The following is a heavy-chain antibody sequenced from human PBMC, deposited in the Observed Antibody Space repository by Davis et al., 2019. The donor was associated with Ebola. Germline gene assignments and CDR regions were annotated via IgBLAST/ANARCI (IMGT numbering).Heavy chain of an antibody. V-gene: IGHV3-30*18. Sequence: PGGSLRLSCAASGFTFSSYGMHWVRQAPGKGLEWVAVISYDGSNKYYADSVKGRFTISRDNSKNTLYLQMNSLRAEDTAVYYCAKDRVWLDHWGQGTLVTVSS. CDR3: AKDRVWLDH. J-gene: IGHJ4*02. D-gene: IGHD6-19*01. CDR2: ISYDGSNK. CDR1: GFTFSSYG.